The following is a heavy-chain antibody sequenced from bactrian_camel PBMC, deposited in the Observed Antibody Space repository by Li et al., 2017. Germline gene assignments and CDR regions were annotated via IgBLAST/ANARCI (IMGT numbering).Heavy chain of an antibody. D-gene: IGHD6*01. CDR1: GFTFSNYY. V-gene: IGHV3-2*01. CDR2: IYSDGTNT. CDR3: AASYGGNWYWY. Sequence: HVQLVESGGGLVQPGGSLRLSCAASGFTFSNYYMSWVRQAPGKGLEWVFGIYSDGTNTYYADSVKGRFTISRDNAKNTLYLQMNSLKPEDTAVYYCAASYGGNWYWYWGQGTQVTVS. J-gene: IGHJ4*01.